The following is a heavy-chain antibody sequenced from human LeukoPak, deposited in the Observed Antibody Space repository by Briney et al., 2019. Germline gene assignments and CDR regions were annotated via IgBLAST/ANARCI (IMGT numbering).Heavy chain of an antibody. CDR2: IYYSGST. Sequence: SETLSLTCTVSGGSISSSSYYWGWIRQPPGKGLEWIGSIYYSGSTYYNPSLKSRVTISVDTSKNQFSLKLSSVTAADTAVYYCASQPYSSSWYVLGYYYYYMDVWGKGTTVTVSS. CDR1: GGSISSSSYY. CDR3: ASQPYSSSWYVLGYYYYYMDV. V-gene: IGHV4-39*07. J-gene: IGHJ6*03. D-gene: IGHD6-13*01.